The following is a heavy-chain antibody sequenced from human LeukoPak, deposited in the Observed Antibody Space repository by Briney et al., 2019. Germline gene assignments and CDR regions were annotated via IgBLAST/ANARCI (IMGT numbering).Heavy chain of an antibody. J-gene: IGHJ3*02. CDR1: GFTFSSYE. CDR3: AREWAEIAVAADDAFDI. D-gene: IGHD6-19*01. CDR2: ISSSGSTI. V-gene: IGHV3-48*03. Sequence: GGSLRLSCAASGFTFSSYEMNWVRQAPGKGLEWVSYISSSGSTIYYADSVKGRFTISRDNAKNSLYLQMNSLRAEDTAVYYCAREWAEIAVAADDAFDIWGQGTMVTVSS.